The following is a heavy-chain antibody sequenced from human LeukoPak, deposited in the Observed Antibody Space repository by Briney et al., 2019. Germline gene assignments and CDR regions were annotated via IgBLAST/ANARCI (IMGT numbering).Heavy chain of an antibody. CDR1: GYTFSGYY. CDR3: ARFFDVLTGNYDLYFDY. D-gene: IGHD3-9*01. V-gene: IGHV7-4-1*02. Sequence: GASVKVSCKASGYTFSGYYIHWVRQGPGQGLEWMGWINTNTGNPTYAQGFTGRFVFSLDTSVSTAYLQISSLKAEDTAVYYCARFFDVLTGNYDLYFDYWGQGTLVTVSS. CDR2: INTNTGNP. J-gene: IGHJ4*02.